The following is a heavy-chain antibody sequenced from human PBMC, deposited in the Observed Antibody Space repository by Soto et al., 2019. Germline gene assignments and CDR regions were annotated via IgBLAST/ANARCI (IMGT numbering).Heavy chain of an antibody. CDR3: ARGPSYYDYIWGSYRSAPFDY. CDR2: MNPNSGNT. J-gene: IGHJ4*02. CDR1: GYTFTSYD. D-gene: IGHD3-16*02. Sequence: ASVKVSCKASGYTFTSYDINWVRQATGQGLEWMGWMNPNSGNTGYAQKFQGRVTMTRNTSISTAYMELSSLRSEDTAVYYCARGPSYYDYIWGSYRSAPFDYWGQGTLVTV. V-gene: IGHV1-8*01.